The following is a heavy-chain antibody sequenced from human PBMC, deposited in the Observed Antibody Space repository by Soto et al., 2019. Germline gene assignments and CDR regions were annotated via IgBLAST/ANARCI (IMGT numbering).Heavy chain of an antibody. V-gene: IGHV3-23*01. CDR2: IGCCSGSGT. J-gene: IGHJ4*02. CDR1: GFTFSTYT. CDR3: AKDRQPDGIWTFDS. Sequence: EVQLLESGGHLVQPGGSLRLSCAASGFTFSTYTMNWVRQAPGKGLEWVSGIGCCSGSGTYYADFVKGRFTISRDNSKNMVFLQMNGLRAEDTAVYHCAKDRQPDGIWTFDSWGQGTPVTVSS. D-gene: IGHD3-9*01.